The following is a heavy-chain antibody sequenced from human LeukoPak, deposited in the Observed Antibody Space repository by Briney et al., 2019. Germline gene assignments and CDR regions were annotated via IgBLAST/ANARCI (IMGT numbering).Heavy chain of an antibody. V-gene: IGHV3-30*04. J-gene: IGHJ4*02. Sequence: PGGSLRLSCAASGFTFSSYAMHWVRQAPGKGLEWVAVISYDGSNKYYADSVKGRFTISRDNSKNTLYLQMNSLRAEDTAVYYCTKESSPGDYWGLGTLVTVSS. D-gene: IGHD6-6*01. CDR1: GFTFSSYA. CDR3: TKESSPGDY. CDR2: ISYDGSNK.